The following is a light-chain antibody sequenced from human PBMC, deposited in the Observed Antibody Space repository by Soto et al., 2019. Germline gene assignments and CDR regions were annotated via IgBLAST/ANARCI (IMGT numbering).Light chain of an antibody. CDR2: EVS. J-gene: IGLJ2*01. Sequence: QSALTQPASVSGSPGQSVTISCTGTSSDVGAYKYVSWYQQHPGKAPKLMIYEVSNRPSGVSNRFSGSKSGNTASLTISGLQGADEADYYCQSYDTGLVVFGGGTKVTVL. CDR3: QSYDTGLVV. CDR1: SSDVGAYKY. V-gene: IGLV2-14*01.